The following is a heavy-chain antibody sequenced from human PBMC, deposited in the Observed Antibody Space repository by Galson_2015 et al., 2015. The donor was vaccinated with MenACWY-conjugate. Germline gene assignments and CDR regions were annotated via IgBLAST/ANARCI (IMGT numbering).Heavy chain of an antibody. J-gene: IGHJ2*01. Sequence: SLRRSCAVSGFTFSNYNMNWVRQAPGKGLEWVSSITSSSTYIKYADSVKGRFTISRDNTNNLLYLQMNSLRAEDTAVYYCARDLAVTGIWYFDLWGRGTLVTVSS. CDR1: GFTFSNYN. D-gene: IGHD6-19*01. CDR2: ITSSSTYI. CDR3: ARDLAVTGIWYFDL. V-gene: IGHV3-21*01.